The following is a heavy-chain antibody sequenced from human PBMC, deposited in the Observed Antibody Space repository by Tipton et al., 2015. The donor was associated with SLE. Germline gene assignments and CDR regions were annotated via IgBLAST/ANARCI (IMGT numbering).Heavy chain of an antibody. J-gene: IGHJ4*02. V-gene: IGHV3-33*01. D-gene: IGHD3-10*01. CDR2: IWYDGSNK. CDR3: AREWSGSGSYSMPGFDY. Sequence: SLRLSCAASGFTFSSYGMHWVRQAPGKGLGWVAVIWYDGSNKYYADSVKGRFTISRDNSKNTLYLQMNSLRAEDTAVYYCAREWSGSGSYSMPGFDYWGQGTLVTVSS. CDR1: GFTFSSYG.